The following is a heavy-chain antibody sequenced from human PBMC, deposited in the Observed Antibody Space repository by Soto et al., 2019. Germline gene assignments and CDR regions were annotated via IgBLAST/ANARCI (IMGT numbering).Heavy chain of an antibody. Sequence: QVQLVQSGAEVKKPGASVKVSCKASGYTFTSYGISWVRQAPGQGLEWMGWISAYNGNTKYAQKLKGRXTXTXYTATSTAYMELRSLRSDDTAVYYCARDAAIGMNDYWGQGTLVTVSS. J-gene: IGHJ4*02. CDR3: ARDAAIGMNDY. CDR2: ISAYNGNT. D-gene: IGHD1-20*01. CDR1: GYTFTSYG. V-gene: IGHV1-18*01.